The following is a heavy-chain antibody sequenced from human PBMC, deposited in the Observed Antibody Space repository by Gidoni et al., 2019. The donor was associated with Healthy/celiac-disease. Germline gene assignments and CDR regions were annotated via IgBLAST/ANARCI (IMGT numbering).Heavy chain of an antibody. CDR3: ARDSGWGIQLWKD. Sequence: EVQLVESGGGLVQPGGSLRPSCAASGFPFSSYWMSWVRQAPGKGLEWVANIKQDGSEKYYVDSVKGRFTISRDNAKNSLYLQMNSLRAEDTAVYYCARDSGWGIQLWKDWGQGTLVTVSS. CDR2: IKQDGSEK. J-gene: IGHJ4*02. CDR1: GFPFSSYW. D-gene: IGHD5-18*01. V-gene: IGHV3-7*03.